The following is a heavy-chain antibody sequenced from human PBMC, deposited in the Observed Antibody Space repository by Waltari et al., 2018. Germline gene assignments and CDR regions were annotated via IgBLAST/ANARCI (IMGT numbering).Heavy chain of an antibody. V-gene: IGHV3-49*04. Sequence: EVQLVESGGGLVQPGRSLRLSCTASGFTFGDYAMSWVSQAPGKGLEWVGFIRSKAYGGTTEYAASVKGRFTISRDDSKSIAYLQMNSLKTEDTAVYYCTRGQLSGLSYWGQGTLVTVSS. CDR2: IRSKAYGGTT. D-gene: IGHD5-18*01. CDR1: GFTFGDYA. J-gene: IGHJ4*02. CDR3: TRGQLSGLSY.